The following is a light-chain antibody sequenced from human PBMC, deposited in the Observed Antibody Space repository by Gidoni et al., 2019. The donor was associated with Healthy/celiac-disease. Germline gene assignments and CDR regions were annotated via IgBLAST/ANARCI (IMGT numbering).Light chain of an antibody. CDR1: SSDVGGYDY. J-gene: IGLJ3*02. V-gene: IGLV2-14*01. CDR2: EVS. Sequence: QSALTQPASVSGSPGQSITISCTGTSSDVGGYDYVSWYQQHPGKAPKLMIYEVSNRPSGVSNRFSGSKSGNTVSLTISGLQAEDEADYYCSSYTSSNTLAFGGGTRLTVL. CDR3: SSYTSSNTLA.